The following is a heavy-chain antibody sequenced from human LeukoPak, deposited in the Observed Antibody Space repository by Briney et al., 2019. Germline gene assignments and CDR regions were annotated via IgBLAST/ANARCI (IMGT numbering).Heavy chain of an antibody. D-gene: IGHD7-27*01. CDR1: GYTFIDYY. CDR3: AELGNYYMDV. V-gene: IGHV1-2*02. Sequence: ASVKVSCKASGYTFIDYYLHWVRQAPGQGLEWMGWINPKSGDTNYAQKFQGRVTMTRGTSISTAYMELSGLTSDDTAMYFCAELGNYYMDVWGKGTTVTVSS. J-gene: IGHJ6*03. CDR2: INPKSGDT.